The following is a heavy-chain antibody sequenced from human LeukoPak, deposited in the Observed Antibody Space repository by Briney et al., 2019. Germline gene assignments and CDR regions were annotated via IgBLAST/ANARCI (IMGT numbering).Heavy chain of an antibody. CDR2: IYTSGNT. D-gene: IGHD6-13*01. Sequence: SETLSLTCTASGGSISSYYWNWIRQPAGKGLEWIGRIYTSGNTNYNPSLKSRVTMSIDTSKNQFSLKLTSLTAADTAVYYCARDLPGATAGSMDVWGKGTTVTVSS. V-gene: IGHV4-4*07. J-gene: IGHJ6*03. CDR1: GGSISSYY. CDR3: ARDLPGATAGSMDV.